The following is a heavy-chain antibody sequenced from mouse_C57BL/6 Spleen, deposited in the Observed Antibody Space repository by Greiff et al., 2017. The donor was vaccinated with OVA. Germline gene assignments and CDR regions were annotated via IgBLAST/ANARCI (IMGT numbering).Heavy chain of an antibody. V-gene: IGHV5-17*01. CDR2: ISSGSSTI. D-gene: IGHD1-1*01. CDR3: ASIYYYGSGEDY. Sequence: DVKLVESGGGLVKPGGSLKLSCAASGFTFSDYGMHWVRQAPEKGLEWVAYISSGSSTIYYADTVKGRFTISRDNAKNTLFLQMTSLRSEDTAMYYCASIYYYGSGEDYWGQGTTLTVSS. J-gene: IGHJ2*01. CDR1: GFTFSDYG.